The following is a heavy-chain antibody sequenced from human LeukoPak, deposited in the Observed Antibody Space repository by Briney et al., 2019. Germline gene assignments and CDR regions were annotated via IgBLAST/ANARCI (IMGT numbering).Heavy chain of an antibody. Sequence: SQTLSLTCNVSGGSISSTSYYWSWIRQPAGKGLEWIGRIYTSGSTNYNPSLKSRVTMSVDTSKNQFSLKLSSVTAADTAVYYCARGSYYYYYDSSGYEGTGFDYWGQGTLVTVSS. CDR2: IYTSGST. J-gene: IGHJ4*02. V-gene: IGHV4-61*02. CDR3: ARGSYYYYYDSSGYEGTGFDY. CDR1: GGSISSTSYY. D-gene: IGHD3-22*01.